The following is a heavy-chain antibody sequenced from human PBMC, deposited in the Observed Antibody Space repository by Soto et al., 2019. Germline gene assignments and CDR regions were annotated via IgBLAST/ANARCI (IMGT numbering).Heavy chain of an antibody. J-gene: IGHJ3*02. V-gene: IGHV4-31*03. CDR3: ARDLRLGEAQGAFDI. CDR2: IYYSGST. CDR1: GGSISSGGYY. Sequence: SETLSLTCTVSGGSISSGGYYWSWIRQHPGKGLEWIGYIYYSGSTYYNPSLKSRVTISVDTSKNQFSLKLSSVTAADTAVYYCARDLRLGEAQGAFDIWGQGTMVTVSS. D-gene: IGHD3-16*01.